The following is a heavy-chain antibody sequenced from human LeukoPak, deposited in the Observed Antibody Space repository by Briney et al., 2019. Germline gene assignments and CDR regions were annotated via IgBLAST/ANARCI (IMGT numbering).Heavy chain of an antibody. CDR3: ARGNYYYDSSGYYYNNCMDV. V-gene: IGHV3-48*03. CDR2: IGSSGTTI. CDR1: GFPFSIYE. Sequence: PGGSLRLSCAVSGFPFSIYEMNWVRQAPGKGLEWVSNIGSSGTTIYYADSVKGRFSISRDNAKSSLYLQMNSLRVEDTAVYYCARGNYYYDSSGYYYNNCMDVWGKGTTVTVSS. J-gene: IGHJ6*03. D-gene: IGHD3-22*01.